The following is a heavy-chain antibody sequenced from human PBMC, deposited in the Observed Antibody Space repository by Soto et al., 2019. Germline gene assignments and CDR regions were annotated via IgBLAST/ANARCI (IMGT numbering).Heavy chain of an antibody. Sequence: QVQLVQSGAEVKKPGSSVKVSCKASGDTFSTYAISWVRQAPGQGLEWMGGIMPIFGTPNYAQKFQGRVTVTADESTSTTYMELRSLRSEDTAVYYCARDDYYYGTTYTERAFDIWGQGTMVTVSS. CDR1: GDTFSTYA. D-gene: IGHD3-22*01. CDR3: ARDDYYYGTTYTERAFDI. V-gene: IGHV1-69*12. CDR2: IMPIFGTP. J-gene: IGHJ3*02.